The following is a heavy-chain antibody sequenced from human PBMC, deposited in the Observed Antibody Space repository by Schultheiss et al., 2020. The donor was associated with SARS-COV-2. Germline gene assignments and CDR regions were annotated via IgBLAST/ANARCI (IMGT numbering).Heavy chain of an antibody. D-gene: IGHD3-3*01. Sequence: GGSLRLSCAASGFTVSSNYMSWVRQAPGKGLEWVSVIYSGGSTYYADSVKGRFTISRDNAKNLLYLQMNSLRAEDTAVYHCARDYDFWSGYVYWGQGTLVTVSS. CDR2: IYSGGST. CDR3: ARDYDFWSGYVY. CDR1: GFTVSSNY. V-gene: IGHV3-53*01. J-gene: IGHJ4*02.